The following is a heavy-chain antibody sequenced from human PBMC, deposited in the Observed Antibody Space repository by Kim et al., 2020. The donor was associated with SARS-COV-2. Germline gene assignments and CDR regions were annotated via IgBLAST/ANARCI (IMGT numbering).Heavy chain of an antibody. V-gene: IGHV3-21*06. CDR3: ARDGRGSGSYYPDA. J-gene: IGHJ5*02. CDR1: GFTFNKYS. CDR2: ISDRGTYI. D-gene: IGHD3-10*01. Sequence: GGSLRLSCEASGFTFNKYSMKWVRQAPGKGLEWVASISDRGTYINYGDSEKGRITISRDNDRNSVLLQMNGLRTEDTVVYYCARDGRGSGSYYPDAWGQGTLVIVSS.